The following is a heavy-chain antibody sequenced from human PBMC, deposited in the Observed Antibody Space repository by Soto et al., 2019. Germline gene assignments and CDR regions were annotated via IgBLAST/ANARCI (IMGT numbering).Heavy chain of an antibody. V-gene: IGHV1-69*12. CDR3: ARGDATKIVVTTYYGMDV. CDR2: IIPVFGTA. J-gene: IGHJ6*02. D-gene: IGHD4-17*01. Sequence: QVQLVQSGAEVKKPGSSVKVSCKASGGSLSNYGISWVRQAPGQGLEWMGGIIPVFGTANYAQKFQGRVTITADESTSIVYMDVTSPRSEDTAVYYCARGDATKIVVTTYYGMDVWGQGTTVTVSS. CDR1: GGSLSNYG.